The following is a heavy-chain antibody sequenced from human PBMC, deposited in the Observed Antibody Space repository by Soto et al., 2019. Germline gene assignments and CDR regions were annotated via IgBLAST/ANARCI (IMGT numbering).Heavy chain of an antibody. D-gene: IGHD2-2*01. CDR3: ARCSRSPNYYNYYMDV. CDR2: IYYSGSS. Sequence: SETLSLTCTVSGGSISSGDYYWSWIRQPPGKGLEWIGYIYYSGSSNYNPSLESRVTISVDTSKNQFSLKLSSVTPADTAIYYCARCSRSPNYYNYYMDVWGKGTTVTVSS. CDR1: GGSISSGDYY. V-gene: IGHV4-61*08. J-gene: IGHJ6*03.